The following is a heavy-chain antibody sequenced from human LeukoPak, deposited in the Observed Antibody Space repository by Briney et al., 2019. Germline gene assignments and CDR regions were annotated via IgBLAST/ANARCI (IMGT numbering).Heavy chain of an antibody. Sequence: ASVKVSCRASGYTFSSYGISWVRQAPGQGLEWMGWISAYNGKTNYAQKLQGRVTMTTDTSTSTAYMELRSLRSDDTAVYYCARGLQRGVYDILTGSRYYYYMDVWGKGTTVTVSS. D-gene: IGHD3-9*01. CDR2: ISAYNGKT. CDR1: GYTFSSYG. CDR3: ARGLQRGVYDILTGSRYYYYMDV. V-gene: IGHV1-18*01. J-gene: IGHJ6*03.